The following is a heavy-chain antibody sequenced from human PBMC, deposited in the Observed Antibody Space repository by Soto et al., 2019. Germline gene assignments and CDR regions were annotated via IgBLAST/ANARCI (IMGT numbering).Heavy chain of an antibody. V-gene: IGHV3-33*03. Sequence: QVQLVESGGGVVQPGRSLRLSCAASGFIFNEYGMHWVRQAPGKGLEWVAVIWYDGSKKYYADSVKGRFTFSRDNSKNTMSLQMNSLRVEDTVVYYCARWGCSGSNCNLNQRSFDLWGQGTLVTVSS. CDR2: IWYDGSKK. J-gene: IGHJ1*01. CDR1: GFIFNEYG. D-gene: IGHD2-15*01. CDR3: ARWGCSGSNCNLNQRSFDL.